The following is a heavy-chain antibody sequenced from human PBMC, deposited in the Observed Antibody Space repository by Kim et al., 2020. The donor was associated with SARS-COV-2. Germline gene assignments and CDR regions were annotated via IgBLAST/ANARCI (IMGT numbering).Heavy chain of an antibody. CDR3: ARVDLVAVANY. Sequence: RNYAQKFQGRVTMTRDTCISTAYMGLSRLRSDDTAVYYCARVDLVAVANYWGQGTLVTVSS. J-gene: IGHJ4*02. D-gene: IGHD6-19*01. V-gene: IGHV1-2*02. CDR2: R.